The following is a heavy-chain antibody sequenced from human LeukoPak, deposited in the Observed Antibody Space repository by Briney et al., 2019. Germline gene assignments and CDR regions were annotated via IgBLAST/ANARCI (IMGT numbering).Heavy chain of an antibody. Sequence: GGSLRLSCEGSGFIFRDFYMTWVRQAPGTGLEWVATINQDGSAEYYVDFVKGRFTISRDNAKNSLYLQMNSLRAEDAAVYYCVREIFGLDYWGQGTLVTVSS. J-gene: IGHJ4*02. CDR1: GFIFRDFY. D-gene: IGHD3-10*01. V-gene: IGHV3-7*01. CDR3: VREIFGLDY. CDR2: INQDGSAE.